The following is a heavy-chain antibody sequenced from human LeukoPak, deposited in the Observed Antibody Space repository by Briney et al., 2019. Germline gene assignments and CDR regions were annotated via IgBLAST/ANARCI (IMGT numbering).Heavy chain of an antibody. CDR3: ARGTPPDH. V-gene: IGHV3-9*01. CDR2: ISWNSGSI. CDR1: GFSFDDYA. J-gene: IGHJ4*02. Sequence: PGGSLRLSCAASGFSFDDYAMHWVRQAPGKGLEWVSGISWNSGSIGYVDSVKGRFTISRDNAKNSLYLQMNSLRDEDTAVYYCARGTPPDHWGQGTLVTVSS.